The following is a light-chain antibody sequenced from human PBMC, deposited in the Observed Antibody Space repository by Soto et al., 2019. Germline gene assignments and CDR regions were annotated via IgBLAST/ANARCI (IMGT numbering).Light chain of an antibody. V-gene: IGKV3-20*01. J-gene: IGKJ2*01. CDR2: GTS. CDR1: QSVSNCY. Sequence: EIVLTQSPGTLSLSIGERVTLACRASQSVSNCYSAWLQQKPGQPPSLLIYGTSRRATGIPDRFSGSGSGTDFTLIISRREPEDSAVYYCYQYGSSPPHTFGQGTKLEIK. CDR3: YQYGSSPPHT.